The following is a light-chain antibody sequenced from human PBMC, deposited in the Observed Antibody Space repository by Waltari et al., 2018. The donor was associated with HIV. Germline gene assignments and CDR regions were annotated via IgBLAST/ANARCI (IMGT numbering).Light chain of an antibody. CDR1: QSLLYSNGYNF. J-gene: IGKJ4*01. CDR3: MQGLQIPLT. V-gene: IGKV2-28*01. Sequence: IVMTQSPLSLPVTPGEPASISCTSNQSLLYSNGYNFLDWYMQKPGQSPQLLIYLGSNRASGVPDRFSGSGSGTDFTLKISRVEADDVGVYYCMQGLQIPLTCGGGTKVEIK. CDR2: LGS.